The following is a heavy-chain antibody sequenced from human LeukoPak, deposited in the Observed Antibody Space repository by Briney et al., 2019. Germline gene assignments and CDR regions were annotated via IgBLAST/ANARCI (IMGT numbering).Heavy chain of an antibody. V-gene: IGHV3-33*01. CDR2: IWSDGSKK. CDR3: ARDVGGGPDY. D-gene: IGHD1-26*01. Sequence: GGSLRLSCAASGFTFSSCGMHWVRQAPGKGLQWVAIIWSDGSKKYHADSVKGRFTISRDNSKNTLYLQMNSLRVEDSFVYYCARDVGGGPDYWGQGTLVTVSS. J-gene: IGHJ4*02. CDR1: GFTFSSCG.